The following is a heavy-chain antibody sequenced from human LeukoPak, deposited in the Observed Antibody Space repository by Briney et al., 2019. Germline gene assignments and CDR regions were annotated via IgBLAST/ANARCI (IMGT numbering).Heavy chain of an antibody. D-gene: IGHD5-12*01. CDR2: IYYTGST. CDR1: GGSISNYH. V-gene: IGHV4-59*12. Sequence: PSETLSLTCTVSGGSISNYHWSWIRQPPGKGLEWIGHIYYTGSTKYNPSLKSRVTISLDTSKNQFSLKLSSVTAADTAVYYCARGGWLRFSVDYWGQGTLVTVSS. J-gene: IGHJ4*02. CDR3: ARGGWLRFSVDY.